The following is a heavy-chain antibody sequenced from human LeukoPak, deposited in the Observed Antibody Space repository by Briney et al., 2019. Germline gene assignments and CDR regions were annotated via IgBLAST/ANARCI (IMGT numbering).Heavy chain of an antibody. D-gene: IGHD3-22*01. V-gene: IGHV4-34*01. J-gene: IGHJ4*01. CDR2: INHSGST. CDR1: GGSFSGYY. Sequence: KTSETLSLTCAVYGGSFSGYYWSWIRQPPGKGLEWIGEINHSGSTNYNPSLKSRVTISVDTSKNQFSLKLSSVTAADTAVYYCARGSHTDYYDSSGYYYGYWGHGTLVTVSS. CDR3: ARGSHTDYYDSSGYYYGY.